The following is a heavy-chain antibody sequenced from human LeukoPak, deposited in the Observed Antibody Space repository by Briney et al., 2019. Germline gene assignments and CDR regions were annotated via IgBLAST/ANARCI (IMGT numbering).Heavy chain of an antibody. J-gene: IGHJ4*02. CDR3: ARDVTRGTYSSSWSWGN. D-gene: IGHD6-13*01. CDR1: GYTFITYD. Sequence: ASVRVSCKASGYTFITYDFNWVRQATGQGLEWMGWMNPNSGNTGYAQKFQGRVTMTTDTSTSTAYMELRSLRSDDTAVYYCARDVTRGTYSSSWSWGNWGQGTLVTVSS. CDR2: MNPNSGNT. V-gene: IGHV1-8*01.